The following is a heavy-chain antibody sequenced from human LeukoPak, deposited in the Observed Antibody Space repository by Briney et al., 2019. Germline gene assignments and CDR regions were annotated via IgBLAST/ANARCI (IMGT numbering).Heavy chain of an antibody. J-gene: IGHJ5*01. CDR2: IFYSGST. CDR3: ATDGMVRGPDAWFDS. CDR1: GVSISTRNYY. Sequence: SETLSLTCTVSGVSISTRNYYWGWIRQPPGKGLEWIGNIFYSGSTYYSPSFKSRVTISLGTSRNQFSLKVNSVTAADTAVYYCATDGMVRGPDAWFDSWGQGTLVTVSS. V-gene: IGHV4-39*07. D-gene: IGHD3-10*01.